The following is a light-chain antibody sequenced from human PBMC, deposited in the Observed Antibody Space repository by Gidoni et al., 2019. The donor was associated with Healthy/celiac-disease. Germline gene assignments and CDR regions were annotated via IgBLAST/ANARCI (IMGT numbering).Light chain of an antibody. Sequence: QLVLTQSPSASASLGASVKLTCTLSSVHSSYAIAWHQQQPEKGPRYLMKLNSDGSHSKGDGIPDRFSGSSSGAERYLTISSLQSEDEADYYCQTWGTVFGGGTKLTVL. V-gene: IGLV4-69*01. CDR1: SVHSSYA. CDR3: QTWGTV. J-gene: IGLJ3*02. CDR2: LNSDGSH.